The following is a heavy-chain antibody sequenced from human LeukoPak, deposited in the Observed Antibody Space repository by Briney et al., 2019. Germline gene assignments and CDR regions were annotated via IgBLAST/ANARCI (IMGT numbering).Heavy chain of an antibody. V-gene: IGHV4-39*07. CDR1: GGSISSSTYY. CDR2: IYYSGST. D-gene: IGHD4-23*01. J-gene: IGHJ5*02. CDR3: ARGNFGGNSWFDP. Sequence: PSETPSLTCTVSGGSISSSTYYWGWIRQPPGKGLEWIGTIYYSGSTYYNPSLKSRVTISVDSSKNQFSLKLSSVTAADTAVYFCARGNFGGNSWFDPWGQGTRVTVSS.